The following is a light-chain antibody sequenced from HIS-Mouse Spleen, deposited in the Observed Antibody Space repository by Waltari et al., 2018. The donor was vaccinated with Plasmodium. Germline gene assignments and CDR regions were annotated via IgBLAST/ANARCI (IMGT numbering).Light chain of an antibody. CDR2: KAS. J-gene: IGKJ1*01. Sequence: IQMTQSPSTLSASVGDRVTITFRASQSIRSSLAWYQQKPGKAPKLLIYKASSLESGVPSRFSGSGSGTEFTLTISSLQPDDFATYYCQQYNSYSWTFGQGTKVEIK. CDR3: QQYNSYSWT. V-gene: IGKV1-5*03. CDR1: QSIRSS.